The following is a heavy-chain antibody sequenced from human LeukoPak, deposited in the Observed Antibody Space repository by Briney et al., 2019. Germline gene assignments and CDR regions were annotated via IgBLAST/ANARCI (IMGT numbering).Heavy chain of an antibody. D-gene: IGHD1-26*01. CDR1: GFPSSSYE. Sequence: GGSLRLSCVASGFPSSSYEMNWVRQAPGKGLEWVAYISTTTIYYTDSVKGRFTISRDNVKNSLYLQMDYLRAEDTAIYYCARGRSYSVYWGQGTLVTVSS. V-gene: IGHV3-48*03. J-gene: IGHJ4*02. CDR3: ARGRSYSVY. CDR2: ISTTTI.